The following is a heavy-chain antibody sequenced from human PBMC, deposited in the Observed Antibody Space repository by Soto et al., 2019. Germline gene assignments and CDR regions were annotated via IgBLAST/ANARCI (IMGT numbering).Heavy chain of an antibody. CDR2: INAAIGNT. V-gene: IGHV1-3*01. CDR3: ARAHYDFWSGYFSWFDP. J-gene: IGHJ5*01. D-gene: IGHD3-3*01. CDR1: GYTFTTYA. Sequence: GASVKVSCKASGYTFTTYAIHWVRQAPVQRLEWMGWINAAIGNTKYSQKFQGRVTITRDTSASTAYMELSSLRSEDTAVYYCARAHYDFWSGYFSWFDPWGQGTLVTV.